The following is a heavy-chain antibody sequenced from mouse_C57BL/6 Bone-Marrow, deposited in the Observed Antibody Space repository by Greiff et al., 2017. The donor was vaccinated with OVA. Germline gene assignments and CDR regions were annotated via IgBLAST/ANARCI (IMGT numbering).Heavy chain of an antibody. V-gene: IGHV1-62-2*01. CDR2: FYPGSGSI. CDR1: GYTFTEYT. Sequence: VQLQQSGAELVKPGASVKLSCKASGYTFTEYTIHWVKQRSGQGLEWLGWFYPGSGSIKYNEKFKDKATLTADKSSSTVYMELSRLTSEDSAVYFCARHEDGNYENYYAMDYWGQGTSVTVSS. CDR3: ARHEDGNYENYYAMDY. D-gene: IGHD2-1*01. J-gene: IGHJ4*01.